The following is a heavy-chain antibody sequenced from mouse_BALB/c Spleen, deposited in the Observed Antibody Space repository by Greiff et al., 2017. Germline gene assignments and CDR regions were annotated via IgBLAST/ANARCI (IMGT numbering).Heavy chain of an antibody. J-gene: IGHJ2*01. D-gene: IGHD1-1*01. CDR3: ARHEDYDDLAY. Sequence: EVMLVESGGDLVKPGGSLKLSCAASGFTFSSYGMSWVRQTPDKRLEWVATISSGGSYTYYPDSVKGRFTISRDNAKNTLYLQMSSLKSEDTAMYYCARHEDYDDLAYWGQGTTRTVYS. CDR2: ISSGGSYT. V-gene: IGHV5-6*02. CDR1: GFTFSSYG.